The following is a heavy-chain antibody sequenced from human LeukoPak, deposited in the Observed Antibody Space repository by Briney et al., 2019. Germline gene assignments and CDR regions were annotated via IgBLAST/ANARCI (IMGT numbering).Heavy chain of an antibody. Sequence: SVKVSCKASGGTFSSYAISWVRQAPGQGLEWMGGIIPIFGTANYAQKFQGRVTITTDESTSTAYMELSSLRSEDTAVYYCAIRERWRHNSSGSQYYFDYWGQGALVTVSS. J-gene: IGHJ4*02. D-gene: IGHD6-19*01. CDR3: AIRERWRHNSSGSQYYFDY. CDR1: GGTFSSYA. V-gene: IGHV1-69*05. CDR2: IIPIFGTA.